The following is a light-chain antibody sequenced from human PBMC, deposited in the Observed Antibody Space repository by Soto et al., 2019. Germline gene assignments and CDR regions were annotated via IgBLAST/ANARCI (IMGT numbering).Light chain of an antibody. CDR3: QQRYNWPPLT. CDR1: QGIGDT. V-gene: IGKV3-11*01. CDR2: DTS. Sequence: EIVMTQSPATLSVSPGEGATLSCRASQGIGDTLAWYQQKPGQTPRLLIYDTSIRATGIPARFSGSGSGTDFTLTISSLEPEDFAIYYCQQRYNWPPLTFGQRTRLEIK. J-gene: IGKJ5*01.